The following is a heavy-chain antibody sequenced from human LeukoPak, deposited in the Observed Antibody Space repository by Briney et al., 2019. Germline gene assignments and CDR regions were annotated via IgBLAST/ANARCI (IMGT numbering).Heavy chain of an antibody. D-gene: IGHD6-13*01. V-gene: IGHV4-59*08. CDR3: ARTLQRPIAAAGTRWFDP. Sequence: SETLSLTCTVSGVSISSYYWSWIRQPPGKGLEWIGYIYYSGSTNYNPSLKSRVTISVDTSKNQFSLKLSSVTAADTAVYYCARTLQRPIAAAGTRWFDPWGQGTLVTVSS. CDR1: GVSISSYY. J-gene: IGHJ5*02. CDR2: IYYSGST.